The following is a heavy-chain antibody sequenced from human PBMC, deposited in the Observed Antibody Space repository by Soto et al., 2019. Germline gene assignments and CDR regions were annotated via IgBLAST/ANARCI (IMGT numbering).Heavy chain of an antibody. CDR2: INHSGST. J-gene: IGHJ5*02. V-gene: IGHV4-34*01. CDR3: ARGRGVVTPDHNNWFDP. Sequence: SETLSLTCAHYSVTFGVSYRNWGREGTGKGLEWLGEINHSGSTNYNPSLKSRVTISVDTSKKQFSLKLTSVTAADTAVYYCARGRGVVTPDHNNWFDPWGLGTLVTVS. CDR1: SVTFGVSY. D-gene: IGHD3-10*01.